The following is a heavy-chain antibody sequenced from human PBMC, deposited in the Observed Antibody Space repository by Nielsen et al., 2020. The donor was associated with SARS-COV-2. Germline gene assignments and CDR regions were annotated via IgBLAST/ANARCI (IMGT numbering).Heavy chain of an antibody. Sequence: GESLKISCAASGFTFSSYGMHWVRQAPGKGLEWVAVISYDGSNKYYADSVKGRFTISRDNSKNTLYLQMNSLRAEDTAVYYCAKDLYSSGWYGYYYYGMDVWGQGTTVTVSS. J-gene: IGHJ6*02. V-gene: IGHV3-30*18. CDR3: AKDLYSSGWYGYYYYGMDV. D-gene: IGHD6-19*01. CDR1: GFTFSSYG. CDR2: ISYDGSNK.